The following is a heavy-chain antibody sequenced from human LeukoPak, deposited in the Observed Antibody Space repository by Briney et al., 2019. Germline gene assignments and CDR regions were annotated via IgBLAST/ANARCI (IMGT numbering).Heavy chain of an antibody. J-gene: IGHJ6*02. D-gene: IGHD3-22*01. CDR2: IYYSGRT. CDR3: ARGAYDSSGYYWVGYYGMDV. CDR1: GGSISSDY. Sequence: SETLSLTCTVSGGSISSDYWSWIRQPPGKGLEWIGYIYYSGRTYYNPSLKSRITISVDTSKNQFSLKLSSVAAADTAVYYCARGAYDSSGYYWVGYYGMDVWGQGTTVTVSS. V-gene: IGHV4-59*01.